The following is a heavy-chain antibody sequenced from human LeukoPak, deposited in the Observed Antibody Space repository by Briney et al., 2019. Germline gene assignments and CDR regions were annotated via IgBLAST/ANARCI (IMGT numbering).Heavy chain of an antibody. CDR3: ARDCSGGSCYGAFDI. CDR1: GASIRSGDYY. CDR2: IYDSGST. V-gene: IGHV4-30-4*01. D-gene: IGHD2-15*01. J-gene: IGHJ3*02. Sequence: SETLSLTCTVSGASIRSGDYYWRWIRQPPGKGLEWIGYIYDSGSTYYNPSLKSRITISVDTSENRFSLKLSSVTATDTAVYYCARDCSGGSCYGAFDIWGQGTMVTVSS.